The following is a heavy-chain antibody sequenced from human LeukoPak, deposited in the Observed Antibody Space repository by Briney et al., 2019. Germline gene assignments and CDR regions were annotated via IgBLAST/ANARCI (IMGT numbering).Heavy chain of an antibody. V-gene: IGHV3-64*01. CDR3: ARVVGATYFDC. Sequence: GGSLRLSCAASGFTFSSYAMHWVRQAPGKGLEYVSGISSNGGSAYYANSVKGRFTISRDNSKNTLYLQMDSLRPEDMAVYYCARVVGATYFDCWGQGTLVSVSS. J-gene: IGHJ4*02. CDR1: GFTFSSYA. D-gene: IGHD1-26*01. CDR2: ISSNGGSA.